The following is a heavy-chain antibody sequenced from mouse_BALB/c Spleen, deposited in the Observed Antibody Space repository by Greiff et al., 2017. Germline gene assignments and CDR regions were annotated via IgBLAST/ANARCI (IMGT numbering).Heavy chain of an antibody. CDR3: ARSDYYYGSSPYAMDY. J-gene: IGHJ4*01. V-gene: IGHV1-80*01. CDR1: GYAFSSYW. D-gene: IGHD1-1*01. Sequence: VKVVESGAELVRPGSSVKISCKASGYAFSSYWMNWVKQRPGQGLEWIGQIYPGDGDTNYNGKFKGKATLTADKSSSTAYMQLSSLTSEDSAVYFCARSDYYYGSSPYAMDYWGQGTSVTVSS. CDR2: IYPGDGDT.